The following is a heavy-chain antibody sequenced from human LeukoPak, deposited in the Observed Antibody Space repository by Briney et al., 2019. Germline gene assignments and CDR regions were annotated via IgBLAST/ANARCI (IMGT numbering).Heavy chain of an antibody. D-gene: IGHD1-14*01. CDR1: GFTFSSYG. J-gene: IGHJ6*03. Sequence: GGSLRLSCAASGFTFSSYGMHWVRQAPGQGPEWMGVISPSGGSTTYAQKLQGRVTMTTDTSTSTAYMELRSLRSDDTAVYYCARIPEIDYYYYMDVWGKGTTVTISS. CDR2: ISPSGGST. CDR3: ARIPEIDYYYYMDV. V-gene: IGHV1-46*01.